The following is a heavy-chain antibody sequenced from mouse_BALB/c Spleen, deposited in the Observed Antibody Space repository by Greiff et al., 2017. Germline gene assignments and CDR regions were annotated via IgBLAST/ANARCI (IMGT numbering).Heavy chain of an antibody. Sequence: QVQLQQSGAELAKPGASVKMSCKASGYTFTSYWMHWVKQRPGQGLEWIGYINPSTGYTEYNQKFKGKATLTVDTSSSTAYVDLSSLTSEDSAVYYCARDDGYYESYWGQGTTLTVSS. CDR1: GYTFTSYW. V-gene: IGHV1-7*01. J-gene: IGHJ2*01. D-gene: IGHD2-3*01. CDR2: INPSTGYT. CDR3: ARDDGYYESY.